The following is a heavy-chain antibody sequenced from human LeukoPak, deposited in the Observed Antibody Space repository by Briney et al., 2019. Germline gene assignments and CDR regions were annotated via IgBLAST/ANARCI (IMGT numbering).Heavy chain of an antibody. Sequence: GGSLRLSCAASGFTFSSYAMSWVRQAPGKGLEWVSAISGSGGSTYYADSVKGRFTISRDNSKNTLYLQMNSLRSEDTAVYYCASTQLSGFGELSDYWGQGTLVTVSS. V-gene: IGHV3-23*01. CDR2: ISGSGGST. CDR1: GFTFSSYA. CDR3: ASTQLSGFGELSDY. D-gene: IGHD3-10*01. J-gene: IGHJ4*02.